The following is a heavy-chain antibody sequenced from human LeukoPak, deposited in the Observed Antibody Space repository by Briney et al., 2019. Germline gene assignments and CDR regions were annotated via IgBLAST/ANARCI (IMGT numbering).Heavy chain of an antibody. J-gene: IGHJ4*02. D-gene: IGHD4-23*01. Sequence: SETLSLTCTVSGGSFSSSDYYWGWIRQPPGKGLEWIGEINHSGSTNYNPSLKSRVTISVDTSKNQFSLKLSSVTAADTAVYCCARVEGSDYGGNLFDYWGQGTLVTVSS. CDR1: GGSFSSSDYY. CDR3: ARVEGSDYGGNLFDY. V-gene: IGHV4-39*07. CDR2: INHSGST.